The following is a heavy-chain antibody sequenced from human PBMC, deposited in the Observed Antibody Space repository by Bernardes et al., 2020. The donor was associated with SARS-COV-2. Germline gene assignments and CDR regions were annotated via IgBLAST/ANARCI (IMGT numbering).Heavy chain of an antibody. D-gene: IGHD3-22*01. CDR1: GGSISSSSCY. J-gene: IGHJ2*01. Sequence: SETLSLTCTVSGGSISSSSCYWGLIPPPPGKGLELIGSHYSRGSTYYTPSLRRRVTISVDTSKNQFSLKLSSVTAADTAVYYCARTPGGITMIVVVPRAYFDLWGRGTLVTVSA. CDR2: HYSRGST. CDR3: ARTPGGITMIVVVPRAYFDL. V-gene: IGHV4-39*01.